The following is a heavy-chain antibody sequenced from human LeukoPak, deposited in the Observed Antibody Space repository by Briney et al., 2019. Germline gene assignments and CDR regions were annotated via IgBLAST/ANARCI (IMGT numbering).Heavy chain of an antibody. CDR2: IHTSGST. J-gene: IGHJ5*02. V-gene: IGHV4-4*09. CDR3: ARKALPGNWFDP. CDR1: GGSISSYY. Sequence: PSETLSLTCTVSGGSISSYYWSCIRQPPGKGLEWIGYIHTSGSTNYNPSLKSRLTMSLDTSKNQFSLKLSSVTAADTAVYYCARKALPGNWFDPWGQGALVTVSS.